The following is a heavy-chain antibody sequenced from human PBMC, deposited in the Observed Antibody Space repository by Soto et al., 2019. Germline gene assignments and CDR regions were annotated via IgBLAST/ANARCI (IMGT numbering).Heavy chain of an antibody. CDR1: GFTFSTFA. D-gene: IGHD1-1*01. J-gene: IGHJ6*03. Sequence: EVQLLESGGGFVQPGGSLRLSCAASGFTFSTFARTWVRQAPGKGLEWVSSISASGTHTYHADSGRGRFTISRDDSINTLYLQLNSLRGGDTAVYYCAKGLRPWNHMDAWGRGTTVTVSS. CDR3: AKGLRPWNHMDA. CDR2: ISASGTHT. V-gene: IGHV3-23*01.